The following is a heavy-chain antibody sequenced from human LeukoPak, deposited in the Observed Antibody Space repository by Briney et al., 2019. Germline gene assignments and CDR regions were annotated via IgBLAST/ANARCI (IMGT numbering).Heavy chain of an antibody. Sequence: GGSLRLSCAASGFIFSSYSMNWVRQAPGKGLEWVSYIDKRSNNIYYAGSVKGRLTISRDNAKNSLYLQMNSLRDEDTAVYFCARVGYSGWDFDYWGQGTLVTVSS. CDR2: IDKRSNNI. J-gene: IGHJ4*02. V-gene: IGHV3-48*02. D-gene: IGHD5-12*01. CDR1: GFIFSSYS. CDR3: ARVGYSGWDFDY.